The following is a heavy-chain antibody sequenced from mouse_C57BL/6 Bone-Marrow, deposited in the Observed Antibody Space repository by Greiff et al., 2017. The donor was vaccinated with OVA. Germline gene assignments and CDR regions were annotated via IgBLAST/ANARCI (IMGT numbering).Heavy chain of an antibody. D-gene: IGHD2-4*01. J-gene: IGHJ3*01. V-gene: IGHV1-74*01. Sequence: QVQLQQPGAELVKPGASVKVSCKASGYTFTSYWMHWVKQRPGQGLEWIGRIHPSDSVTNYNQKFKGKATLTVDKSSSTAYMQLSSLTSEDSAVYYCAILLNDYAWFAYWGQGTLVTVSA. CDR3: AILLNDYAWFAY. CDR1: GYTFTSYW. CDR2: IHPSDSVT.